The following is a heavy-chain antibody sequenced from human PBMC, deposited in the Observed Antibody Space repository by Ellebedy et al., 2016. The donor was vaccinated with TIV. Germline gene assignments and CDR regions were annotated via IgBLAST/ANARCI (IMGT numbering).Heavy chain of an antibody. Sequence: GESLKISCAASGFTFSNAWMNWVRQAPGKGLEWVGRIKSKTDGGAADYAAPVKGGFTISRDDSKNTLYRQMNSLKTEDTAVYFCTTVYRYNYDSVWGQGTLVTVSS. CDR3: TTVYRYNYDSV. CDR2: IKSKTDGGAA. D-gene: IGHD5-18*01. V-gene: IGHV3-15*01. CDR1: GFTFSNAW. J-gene: IGHJ4*02.